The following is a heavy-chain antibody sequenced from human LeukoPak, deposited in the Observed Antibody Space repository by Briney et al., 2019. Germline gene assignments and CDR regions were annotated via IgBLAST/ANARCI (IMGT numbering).Heavy chain of an antibody. CDR3: ARDRDYDILTGYKYAFDI. CDR1: GFSFSNYG. Sequence: GGSLRLSCAASGFSFSNYGMNWVRQAPGKGLEWVSGITGNGATTYYADSVKGRFTISRDNSRNTVYLQMNSLRAEDTAVYYCARDRDYDILTGYKYAFDIWGQGTMVTVSS. CDR2: ITGNGATT. V-gene: IGHV3-23*01. J-gene: IGHJ3*02. D-gene: IGHD3-9*01.